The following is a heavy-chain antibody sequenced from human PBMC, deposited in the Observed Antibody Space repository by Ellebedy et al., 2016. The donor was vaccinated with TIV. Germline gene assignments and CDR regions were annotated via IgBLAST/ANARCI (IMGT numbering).Heavy chain of an antibody. J-gene: IGHJ5*01. D-gene: IGHD2-2*01. CDR1: GFTFSDYY. CDR2: ISSSGSII. V-gene: IGHV3-11*01. CDR3: AKGHTASFFYLFDS. Sequence: GESLKISCAVSGFTFSDYYMSWIRQAPGKGLEWVSYISSSGSIINYADSVKGRFTISRDNAKNTVTPQMQSLRAEDTALYYCAKGHTASFFYLFDSWGQGTLVTVSS.